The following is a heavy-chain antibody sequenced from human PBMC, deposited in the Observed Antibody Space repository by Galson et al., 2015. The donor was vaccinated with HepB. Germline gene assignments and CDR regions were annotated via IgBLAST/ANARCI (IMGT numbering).Heavy chain of an antibody. V-gene: IGHV1-18*01. D-gene: IGHD6-13*01. CDR1: GYTFTSYG. CDR2: ISAYNGNT. Sequence: SVKVSCKASGYTFTSYGISWVRQAPGQGLEWMGWISAYNGNTNYAQKLQGRVIMTTDTSTSTAYMELRSLRSDDTAVYYCARDLPDRAWYSSSWYGGDAFDIWGQGTMVTVSS. CDR3: ARDLPDRAWYSSSWYGGDAFDI. J-gene: IGHJ3*02.